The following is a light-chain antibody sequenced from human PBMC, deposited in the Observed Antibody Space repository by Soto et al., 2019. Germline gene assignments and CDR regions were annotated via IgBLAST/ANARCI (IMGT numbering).Light chain of an antibody. CDR1: QSVSSY. Sequence: EIVLTQSPAPLSLSPGARATLSCRASQSVSSYLAWYQQKPGQAPRLLIYDASNMATGIPARFSGSGSGTDFTLTISSLEPEDFAVYYCQQRSNWPTTFGQGTKLEIK. J-gene: IGKJ2*01. CDR2: DAS. CDR3: QQRSNWPTT. V-gene: IGKV3-11*01.